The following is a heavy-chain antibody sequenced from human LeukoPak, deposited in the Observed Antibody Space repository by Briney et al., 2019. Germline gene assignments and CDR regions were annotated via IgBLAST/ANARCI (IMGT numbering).Heavy chain of an antibody. CDR2: IYYSGST. V-gene: IGHV4-61*08. D-gene: IGHD3-10*01. CDR3: ARGRGLLWFGELRGWFDP. CDR1: GGSISSGDYY. J-gene: IGHJ5*02. Sequence: PSQTLSLTCTVSGGSISSGDYYWSWIRQPPVKGLEWIGYIYYSGSTNYNPSLKSRVTISVDTSKNQFSLKLSSVTAADTAVYYCARGRGLLWFGELRGWFDPWGQGTLVTVSS.